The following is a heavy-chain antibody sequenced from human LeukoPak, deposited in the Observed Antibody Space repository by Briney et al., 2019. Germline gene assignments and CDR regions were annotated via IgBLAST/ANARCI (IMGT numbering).Heavy chain of an antibody. CDR2: IHPRDSDT. V-gene: IGHV5-51*01. D-gene: IGHD5-18*01. J-gene: IGHJ6*03. Sequence: PGESLKISCRGSGFSFTSYWICWVRQKPGAGLEWMGIIHPRDSDTQYRPSFQGHVTISADKSSSTAFLQWSSLKPSDTGIYYCARRTASAYYLDLWGKGTTVTVSS. CDR1: GFSFTSYW. CDR3: ARRTASAYYLDL.